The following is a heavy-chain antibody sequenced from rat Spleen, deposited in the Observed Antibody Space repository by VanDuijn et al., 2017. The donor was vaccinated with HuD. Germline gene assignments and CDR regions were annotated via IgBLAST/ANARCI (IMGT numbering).Heavy chain of an antibody. V-gene: IGHV2-30*01. Sequence: QVQLKESGPGLVQPSQTLSLTCTVSGFSLTSYNVHWVRQPPGKGLEWMGVIWGDGSTAYNSALKSRLSISRDTSKSQVFLKMISLKTEDTATYYCARGGLWFAYWGQGTLVTVSS. J-gene: IGHJ3*01. CDR3: ARGGLWFAY. CDR2: IWGDGST. CDR1: GFSLTSYN.